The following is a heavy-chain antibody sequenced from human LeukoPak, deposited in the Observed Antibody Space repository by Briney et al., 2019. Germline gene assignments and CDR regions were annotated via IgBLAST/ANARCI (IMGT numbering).Heavy chain of an antibody. J-gene: IGHJ6*03. V-gene: IGHV3-48*01. CDR1: GFTFSSSS. CDR2: ITISSSTT. CDR3: PGAPPPRYHMDV. Sequence: GGSLRLSCVASGFTFSSSSMNWVRQAPGKGLEWVSYITISSSTTYYADSVKGRFTISRDNAKNSLYLQMNSLRAEDTAVYYCPGAPPPRYHMDVWGKGTTVTVSS.